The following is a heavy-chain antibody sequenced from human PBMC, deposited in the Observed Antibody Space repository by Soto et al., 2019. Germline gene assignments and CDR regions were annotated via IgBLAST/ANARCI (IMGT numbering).Heavy chain of an antibody. D-gene: IGHD6-13*01. CDR2: ITYSGSRT. CDR3: TAEPPTDRIFDY. Sequence: PGGSLRLSCAASVFTFSSYLINWVRQAPGKWLEWFAAITYSGSRTXXADSVKDRXTISSYKSKNTXYLQRXSLRAEDTAVYYCTAEPPTDRIFDYWRQGTLVTVSS. V-gene: IGHV3-23*01. J-gene: IGHJ4*02. CDR1: VFTFSSYL.